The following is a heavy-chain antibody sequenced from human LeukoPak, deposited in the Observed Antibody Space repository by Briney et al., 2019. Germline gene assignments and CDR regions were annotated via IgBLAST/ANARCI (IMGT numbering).Heavy chain of an antibody. V-gene: IGHV1-69*04. Sequence: AASVKVSCKASGGTFSSYAISWVRQAPGQGLEWMGRIIPIFGIANYAQKFQGRVTITADKTTSTAYMELSSLRSEDTAVYYCAGGDYYDSSGYPRTFDYWGQGTLVTVSS. D-gene: IGHD3-22*01. CDR1: GGTFSSYA. CDR2: IIPIFGIA. CDR3: AGGDYYDSSGYPRTFDY. J-gene: IGHJ4*02.